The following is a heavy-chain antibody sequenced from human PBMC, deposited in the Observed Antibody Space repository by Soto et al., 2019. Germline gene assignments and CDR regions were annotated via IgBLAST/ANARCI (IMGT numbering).Heavy chain of an antibody. Sequence: QVQLVQSGAEVKKPGSSVKVSCKASGGTFSSYAISWVRQAPEQGLEWMGGIIPIFGTANYAQKFQGRVTITADESTSTAYMELSSLRSEDTAVYYCARDDCSGGSCYHYYYFYGIDVWGQGTTVTVSS. CDR2: IIPIFGTA. V-gene: IGHV1-69*01. J-gene: IGHJ6*02. CDR1: GGTFSSYA. D-gene: IGHD2-15*01. CDR3: ARDDCSGGSCYHYYYFYGIDV.